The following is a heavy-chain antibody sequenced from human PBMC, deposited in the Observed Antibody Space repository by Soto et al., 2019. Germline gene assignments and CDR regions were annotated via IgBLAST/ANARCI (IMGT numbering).Heavy chain of an antibody. J-gene: IGHJ3*02. CDR2: IYYSGST. V-gene: IGHV4-59*01. Sequence: SETLSLTCTVSGGSISSYYWSWIRQPPGKGLEWIGYIYYSGSTNYNPSLKSRVTISVDTSKNQFSLKLSSVTAADTAVYYCARDSDYYDSSGYAFDIWGQGTMVTVSS. CDR1: GGSISSYY. D-gene: IGHD3-22*01. CDR3: ARDSDYYDSSGYAFDI.